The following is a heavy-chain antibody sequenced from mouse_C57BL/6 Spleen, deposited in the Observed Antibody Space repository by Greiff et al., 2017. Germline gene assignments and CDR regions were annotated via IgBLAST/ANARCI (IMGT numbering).Heavy chain of an antibody. CDR3: ARRGTTRYFDV. Sequence: VKLQESGAELVKPGASVKISCKASGYAFSSYWMNWVKQRPGKGLEWIGQMYPGDGDTNYNGKFKGKATLTADKSSSTAYMQLSSLTSEDSAVYFCARRGTTRYFDVWGTGTTVTVSS. CDR1: GYAFSSYW. J-gene: IGHJ1*03. CDR2: MYPGDGDT. D-gene: IGHD1-1*01. V-gene: IGHV1-80*01.